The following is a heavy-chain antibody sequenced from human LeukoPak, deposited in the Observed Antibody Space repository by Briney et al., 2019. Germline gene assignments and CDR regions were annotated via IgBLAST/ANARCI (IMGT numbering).Heavy chain of an antibody. D-gene: IGHD3-9*01. Sequence: ASVKVSCKASGYTFTSYAMNWVQQAPGQGLEWMGWINTNTGNPTYAQGFTGRFVFSLDTSVSTAYLQISSLKAEDTAVYYCARDGYDILTGLVWFDPWGQGTLVTVSS. J-gene: IGHJ5*02. CDR2: INTNTGNP. V-gene: IGHV7-4-1*02. CDR3: ARDGYDILTGLVWFDP. CDR1: GYTFTSYA.